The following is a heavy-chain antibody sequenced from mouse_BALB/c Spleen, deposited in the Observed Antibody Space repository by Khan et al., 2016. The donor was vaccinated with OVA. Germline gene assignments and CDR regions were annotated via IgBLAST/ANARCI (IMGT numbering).Heavy chain of an antibody. CDR1: GDTFSDYA. CDR2: ISIYNDNT. D-gene: IGHD1-1*01. Sequence: QVPLQQSGPEVVRPGASVKISCKGSGDTFSDYAIHWVKQRHAQGLEWIGVISIYNDNTNYNQKFKGKATMTLDKSSSTAYMEIARLTSEDAAIYYCGRGAFLLRLRCMDYWGQGTSVTVSS. V-gene: IGHV1S137*01. J-gene: IGHJ4*01. CDR3: GRGAFLLRLRCMDY.